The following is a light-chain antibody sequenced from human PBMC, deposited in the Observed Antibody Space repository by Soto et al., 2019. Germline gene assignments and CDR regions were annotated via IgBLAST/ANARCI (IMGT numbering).Light chain of an antibody. J-gene: IGKJ4*01. CDR2: AAS. CDR3: QKYGSSPLT. Sequence: DIQMTQSPSSLSASVGDRVTMTCLASQSISSHLNWYQQKPGKAPKLLIYAASSLQSGVPSRFSGSGSGTDFTLTISRLEPEDFAVYYCQKYGSSPLTFGGGTKVDI. V-gene: IGKV1-39*02. CDR1: QSISSH.